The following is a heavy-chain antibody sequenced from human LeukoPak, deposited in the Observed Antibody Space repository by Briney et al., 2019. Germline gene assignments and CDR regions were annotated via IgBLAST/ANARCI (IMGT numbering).Heavy chain of an antibody. CDR3: ARDTVLYGDDAFDI. V-gene: IGHV1-69*05. J-gene: IGHJ3*02. CDR1: GGTFSSYA. Sequence: SVKVSCKASGGTFSSYAISWVRQAPGQGLEWMGRIIPIFGTANYAQKFQGRVTITTDESTSTAYMELSSPRSEDTAVYYCARDTVLYGDDAFDIWGQGTMVTVSS. CDR2: IIPIFGTA. D-gene: IGHD4-17*01.